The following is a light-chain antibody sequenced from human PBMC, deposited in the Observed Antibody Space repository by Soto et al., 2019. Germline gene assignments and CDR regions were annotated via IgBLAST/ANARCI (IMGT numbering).Light chain of an antibody. CDR1: QEISNH. CDR2: DAS. CDR3: QQYEDLALS. J-gene: IGKJ4*01. V-gene: IGKV1-33*01. Sequence: DIQMTQSPSSLSASVGDRVTITCQASQEISNHLNWYQFKAGKPPKLLIFDASHLQSGVPVRFSGGGSQTLFTFTISSPQAEYIATYFCQQYEDLALSFGGGTKVEI.